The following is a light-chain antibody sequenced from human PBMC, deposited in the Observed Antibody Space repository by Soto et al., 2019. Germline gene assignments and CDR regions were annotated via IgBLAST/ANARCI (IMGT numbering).Light chain of an antibody. CDR2: DAS. Sequence: DIQMTQSPSTLSASVGDRVTITCRASQSVNIELAWYQQKPGKAPNLLIYDASNLEGGVPSRFSGSGSGTEFSLTISSLQPDDFATYFCQQYNSYPTFGQGTKVDIK. CDR1: QSVNIE. CDR3: QQYNSYPT. J-gene: IGKJ1*01. V-gene: IGKV1-5*01.